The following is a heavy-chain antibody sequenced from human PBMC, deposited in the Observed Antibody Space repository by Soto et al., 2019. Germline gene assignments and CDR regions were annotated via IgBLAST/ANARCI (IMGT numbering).Heavy chain of an antibody. Sequence: QLQLQESGSGLVKPSQTLSLTCAVSGASISSGGYSWSWIRQPPGKGLEWIGSMYKSERTYYNSALKSRVTISVDRSKNQFSLKLSSVTAADTAMYYCARARYCSGGSCYSDYWGQGILVTVSS. J-gene: IGHJ4*02. V-gene: IGHV4-30-2*01. CDR1: GASISSGGYS. D-gene: IGHD2-15*01. CDR2: MYKSERT. CDR3: ARARYCSGGSCYSDY.